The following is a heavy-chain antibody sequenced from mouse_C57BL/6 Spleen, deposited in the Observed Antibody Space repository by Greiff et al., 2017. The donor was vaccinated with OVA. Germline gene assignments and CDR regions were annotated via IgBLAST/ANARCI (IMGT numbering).Heavy chain of an antibody. CDR3: ARARLSPDAMDY. CDR2: IHPNSGST. V-gene: IGHV1-64*01. D-gene: IGHD3-1*01. CDR1: GYTFTSYW. Sequence: QVQLQQPGAELVKPGASVKLSCKASGYTFTSYWMHWVKQRPGQGLEWIGMIHPNSGSTNYNEKFKSKATLTVDKSSSTAYMQLSSLTSEDSAVYYCARARLSPDAMDYWGQGTTVTVSS. J-gene: IGHJ4*01.